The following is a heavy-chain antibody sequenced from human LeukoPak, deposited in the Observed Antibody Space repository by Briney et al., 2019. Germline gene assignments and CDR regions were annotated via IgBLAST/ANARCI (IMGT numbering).Heavy chain of an antibody. V-gene: IGHV4-39*01. CDR1: GGSISSSSYY. CDR3: ARPLRSYYYGMDV. Sequence: WETLSLTCTVSGGSISSSSYYWGWIRQPPEKGLEWIGSIYYSGSTYYNPSLKSRVTISVDTSKNQFSLRLSSVTAADTAVYYCARPLRSYYYGMDVWGQGTTVTVSS. J-gene: IGHJ6*02. CDR2: IYYSGST. D-gene: IGHD4-17*01.